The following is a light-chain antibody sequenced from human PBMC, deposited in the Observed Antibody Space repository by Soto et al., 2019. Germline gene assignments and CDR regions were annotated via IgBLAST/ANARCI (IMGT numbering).Light chain of an antibody. V-gene: IGKV1-13*02. Sequence: AIQLTQFPSSLSASVGDTVTVTCRSSQGISSALAWYRQVPGQGLKLLIYDASTLQSEVSSRFSGSGSGTEFTLTINNLQPEDFATFYCQQFNTFPVTFGGGTKVEIK. CDR3: QQFNTFPVT. CDR1: QGISSA. CDR2: DAS. J-gene: IGKJ4*01.